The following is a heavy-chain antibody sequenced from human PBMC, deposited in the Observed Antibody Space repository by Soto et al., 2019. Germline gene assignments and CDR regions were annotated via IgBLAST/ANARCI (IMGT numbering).Heavy chain of an antibody. CDR3: ARDLYYYGSGTYSGGY. CDR2: ISAYNGNT. D-gene: IGHD3-10*01. J-gene: IGHJ4*02. V-gene: IGHV1-18*01. Sequence: QVQLVQSGAEVKKPGASVKVSCKASGYTFSNYGFTLVRQAPGQVLEWMGWISAYNGNTNYAQNLQGRVTMTTDTSTSTAYMELRSLRSDDTAVYYCARDLYYYGSGTYSGGYWGQGTLVTVSS. CDR1: GYTFSNYG.